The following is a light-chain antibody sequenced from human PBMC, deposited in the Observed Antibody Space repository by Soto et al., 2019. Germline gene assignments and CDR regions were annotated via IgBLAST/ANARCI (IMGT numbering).Light chain of an antibody. Sequence: DIQMTQSPSTLSASVGDRVTITFRASQSISTWLAWYQQKPGKAPKLLIYDASSLQSGVPSRFSGTASGTGFTLTISSLQPDDFATYYCQQYNSYSQTFGQGTKVDNK. CDR2: DAS. CDR3: QQYNSYSQT. CDR1: QSISTW. V-gene: IGKV1-5*01. J-gene: IGKJ1*01.